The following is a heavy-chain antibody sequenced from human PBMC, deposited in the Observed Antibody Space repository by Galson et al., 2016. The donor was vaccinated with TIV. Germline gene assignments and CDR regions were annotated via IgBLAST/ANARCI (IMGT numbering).Heavy chain of an antibody. D-gene: IGHD4-17*01. CDR2: TLYDGTKK. Sequence: SLRLSCAASGFTFSSYGMHWVRQAPGKGLEWVAVTLYDGTKKFYADSVKGRFTISKDNSKNTVSLEMNSLRLEDTAVYYCARDPRIYGDYLLAYFDYWGQ. J-gene: IGHJ4*02. V-gene: IGHV3-30*03. CDR1: GFTFSSYG. CDR3: ARDPRIYGDYLLAYFDY.